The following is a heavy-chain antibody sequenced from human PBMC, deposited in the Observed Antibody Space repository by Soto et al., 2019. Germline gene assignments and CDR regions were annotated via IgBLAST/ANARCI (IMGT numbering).Heavy chain of an antibody. V-gene: IGHV3-21*01. D-gene: IGHD4-17*01. Sequence: EVQLVESGGGLVKPGGSLRLSCAASGFTFSTYSMNWVRQAPGKGLAWVSSIRSTSSFIYYADSVKGRFTISRDNAKNSLYLQTNSLRAEDTAVDYCARGNQLRGPTKCDYWGQGPLVTVSS. CDR3: ARGNQLRGPTKCDY. J-gene: IGHJ4*02. CDR2: IRSTSSFI. CDR1: GFTFSTYS.